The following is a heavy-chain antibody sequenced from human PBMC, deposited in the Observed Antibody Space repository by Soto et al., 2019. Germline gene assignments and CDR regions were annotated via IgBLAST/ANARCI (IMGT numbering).Heavy chain of an antibody. CDR1: GYTFTNFG. Sequence: QVQLVQSGAEVKKPGASVKVSCKASGYTFTNFGISWVRQAPGQGLEWMGWISAYNGNTNYAQNFQGRVTMTTDTTTSKAHMELGSLRSDDPAGYYCARGGTPIDHRGQGTLVTVSS. V-gene: IGHV1-18*01. CDR3: ARGGTPIDH. CDR2: ISAYNGNT. J-gene: IGHJ4*02. D-gene: IGHD3-16*01.